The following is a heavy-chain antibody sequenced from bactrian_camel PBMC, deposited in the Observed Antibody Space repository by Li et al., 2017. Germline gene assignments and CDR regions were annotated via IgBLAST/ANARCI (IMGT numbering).Heavy chain of an antibody. CDR2: YTGGGTT. V-gene: IGHV3S53*01. D-gene: IGHD1*01. Sequence: HVQLVESGGGLVQPGGSLNLSCAATGKTNVLNCMGWFRQAPGKEREEVASFYTGGGTTNYADSVKGRFTISLNLTTVYLQMNDLKPEDAAMYYCATGDGGCLALKNYEYTYWGQGTQVTVS. CDR1: GKTNVLNC. CDR3: ATGDGGCLALKNYEYTY. J-gene: IGHJ4*01.